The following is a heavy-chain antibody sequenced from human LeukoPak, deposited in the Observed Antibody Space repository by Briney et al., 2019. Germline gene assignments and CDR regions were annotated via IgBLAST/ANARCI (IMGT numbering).Heavy chain of an antibody. V-gene: IGHV4-59*01. J-gene: IGHJ6*03. CDR1: GASFSTNY. D-gene: IGHD1-1*01. CDR3: ARLYQQSKWKYYYYYMDV. Sequence: SETLSLTCSVSGASFSTNYWSWIRQPPGSGLEWSGYVFDSGSTNYNHSLKSRVTISVDTSTKQFSLMLSSVTAADTAVYYCARLYQQSKWKYYYYYMDVWGKGTAVTVSS. CDR2: VFDSGST.